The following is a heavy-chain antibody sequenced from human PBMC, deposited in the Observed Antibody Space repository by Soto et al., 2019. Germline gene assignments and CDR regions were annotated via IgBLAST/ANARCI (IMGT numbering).Heavy chain of an antibody. CDR3: ARVRFYASGSSINWFDP. CDR1: GFTFSSYG. CDR2: ISYDGSNK. Sequence: GGSLRLSCAASGFTFSSYGMHWVRQAPGKGLEWVAVISYDGSNKYYADSVKGRFTISRDNSKNTLYLQMNSLRAEDTAVYYCARVRFYASGSSINWFDPWGQGTLVTVSS. V-gene: IGHV3-30*03. J-gene: IGHJ5*02. D-gene: IGHD3-10*01.